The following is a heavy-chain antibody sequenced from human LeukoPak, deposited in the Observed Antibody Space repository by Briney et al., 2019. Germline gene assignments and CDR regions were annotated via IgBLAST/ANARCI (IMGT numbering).Heavy chain of an antibody. V-gene: IGHV3-30-3*01. Sequence: GGSLRLSWGASGFTFSSYAMHWVRQAPGKGLEGVAVISYDGSNKYYADSVKGRFTISRDKSKNTLYLQMNSLRAEDTAVYYCARDPSNWNVNFDYWGQGTLVTVSS. J-gene: IGHJ4*02. D-gene: IGHD1-20*01. CDR2: ISYDGSNK. CDR1: GFTFSSYA. CDR3: ARDPSNWNVNFDY.